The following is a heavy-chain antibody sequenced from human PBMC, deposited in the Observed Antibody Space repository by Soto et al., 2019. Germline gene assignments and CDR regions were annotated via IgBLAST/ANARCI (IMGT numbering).Heavy chain of an antibody. Sequence: SVKVSCKASGGTFSSYALSWVRQAPGQGLEWMGGIIPIFGTANYAQKFQGRVTITADKSTSTAYMELSSLRSEDTAVYYCASTPYYYDSSGYSQKNWFDHWGQGTLVTVSS. CDR1: GGTFSSYA. CDR3: ASTPYYYDSSGYSQKNWFDH. D-gene: IGHD3-22*01. V-gene: IGHV1-69*06. J-gene: IGHJ5*02. CDR2: IIPIFGTA.